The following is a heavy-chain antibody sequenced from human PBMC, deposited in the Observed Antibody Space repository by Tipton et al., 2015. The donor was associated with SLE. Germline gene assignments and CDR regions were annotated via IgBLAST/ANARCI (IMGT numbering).Heavy chain of an antibody. D-gene: IGHD3-22*01. CDR2: ISTSGAT. CDR3: ARATYYYDSTGYLTYFDY. J-gene: IGHJ4*02. Sequence: TLSLTCIVSGGSINSYYHWTWIRQPAGKALEWIGHISTSGATNFNPSPKGRVALSVDTSKNQFSLKLNSLTAADTAVYFCARATYYYDSTGYLTYFDYWGQGTLVTVSS. CDR1: GGSINSYYH. V-gene: IGHV4-4*07.